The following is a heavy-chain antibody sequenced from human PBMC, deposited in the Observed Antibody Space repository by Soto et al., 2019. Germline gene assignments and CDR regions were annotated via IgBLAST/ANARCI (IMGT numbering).Heavy chain of an antibody. CDR2: IISILGIA. Sequence: QVQLVQSGAEVKKPGSSVKVSCKASGGTFSSYTISWVRQAPGQGLEWMGRIISILGIANYAQKFQGRVTITADKSTSTAYMELSSLRSEDTAVYYCARGAGPRKHFDWSLPFDYWGQGTLVTVSS. CDR1: GGTFSSYT. D-gene: IGHD3-9*01. J-gene: IGHJ4*02. V-gene: IGHV1-69*02. CDR3: ARGAGPRKHFDWSLPFDY.